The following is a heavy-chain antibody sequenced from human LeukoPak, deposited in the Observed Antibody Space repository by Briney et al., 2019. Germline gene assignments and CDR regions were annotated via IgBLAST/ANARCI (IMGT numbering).Heavy chain of an antibody. CDR2: FDPEDGET. Sequence: ASVKVSCKVSGYTLTELSMHGVRQAPGKGLEWRGGFDPEDGETIYAQKFQGRVTMTRDTSISTDYMELSRLRSDDTAVYYCARALSVTTTGLYSYYGMDVWGQGTTVTVSS. CDR1: GYTLTELS. CDR3: ARALSVTTTGLYSYYGMDV. V-gene: IGHV1-24*01. J-gene: IGHJ6*02. D-gene: IGHD4-17*01.